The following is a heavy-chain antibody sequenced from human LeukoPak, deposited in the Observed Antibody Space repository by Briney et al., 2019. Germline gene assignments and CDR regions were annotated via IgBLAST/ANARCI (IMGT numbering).Heavy chain of an antibody. CDR1: GFSFSNYA. V-gene: IGHV3-21*01. D-gene: IGHD2-21*02. CDR3: ARGYCGGDCYGD. J-gene: IGHJ1*01. Sequence: GGSLRLSCAASGFSFSNYAMNWVRQAPGKGLEWVSSIDGSSSHIYYADSVKGRFTISRDNIKSSLYLQMNSLRAEDMAVYYCARGYCGGDCYGDWGQGTLVTVSS. CDR2: IDGSSSHI.